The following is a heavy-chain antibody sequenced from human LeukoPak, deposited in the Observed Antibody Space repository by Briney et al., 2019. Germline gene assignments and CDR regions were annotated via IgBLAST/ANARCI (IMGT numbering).Heavy chain of an antibody. Sequence: GGSLRLSCAASGFTFSSYGMSWVRQAPGKGLEWVSAISGSGGSTYYADSVKGRFTISRDNSKNTLYLQMNSLRAEDTAVYYCAKQPTVTTWTGNYYYMDVWGKGTTVTISS. CDR1: GFTFSSYG. J-gene: IGHJ6*03. V-gene: IGHV3-23*01. CDR3: AKQPTVTTWTGNYYYMDV. D-gene: IGHD4-17*01. CDR2: ISGSGGST.